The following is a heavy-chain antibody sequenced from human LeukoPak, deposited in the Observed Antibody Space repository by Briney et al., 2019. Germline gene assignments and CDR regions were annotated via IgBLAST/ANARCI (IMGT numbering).Heavy chain of an antibody. CDR1: GGSISGSTYY. V-gene: IGHV4-61*01. D-gene: IGHD5-24*01. J-gene: IGHJ5*02. Sequence: SETLSLTCTVSGGSISGSTYYWSWIRQPPGKGLEWIGYIYYSGSTNYNPSLKSRVTISVDTSKNQFSLKLSSVTAADTAVYYCARDNSVRDEAWWFNPWGQGTLATVSS. CDR3: ARDNSVRDEAWWFNP. CDR2: IYYSGST.